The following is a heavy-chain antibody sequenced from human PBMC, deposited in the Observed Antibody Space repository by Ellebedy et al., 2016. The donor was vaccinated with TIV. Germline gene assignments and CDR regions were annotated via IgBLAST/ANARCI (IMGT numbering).Heavy chain of an antibody. D-gene: IGHD2-2*01. CDR1: GGSISSNA. J-gene: IGHJ6*02. CDR3: AKKAYGSSTSCYYQGYGMDV. V-gene: IGHV1-69*05. Sequence: AASVKVSCKASGGSISSNAISWGRQAPGQGPEWMGGIIPVSGTTKYTHNFQDRVTITTDTSTSTVSMELTSLRPEDTAIYYCAKKAYGSSTSCYYQGYGMDVWGQGTTVTVSS. CDR2: IIPVSGTT.